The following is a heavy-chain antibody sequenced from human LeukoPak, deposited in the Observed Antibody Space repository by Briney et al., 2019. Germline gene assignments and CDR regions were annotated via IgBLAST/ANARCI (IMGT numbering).Heavy chain of an antibody. CDR3: ARTGSGSFN. Sequence: GGSLRLSCAAAGFTFSSYARQWVRQAPGKGVEWVAVISYDGSNKYYADSVKGRFTIARDNSKNTLYLQMNSLRAEDTAVYYCARTGSGSFNWGQGTLVTVSS. CDR2: ISYDGSNK. J-gene: IGHJ4*02. CDR1: GFTFSSYA. D-gene: IGHD3-10*01. V-gene: IGHV3-30*04.